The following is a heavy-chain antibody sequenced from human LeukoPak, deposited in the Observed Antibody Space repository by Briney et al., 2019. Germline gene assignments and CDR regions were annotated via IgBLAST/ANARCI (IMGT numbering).Heavy chain of an antibody. D-gene: IGHD1-26*01. CDR3: ARYSGSYRDY. CDR2: ISSSSTYI. Sequence: GGSLRLSCAVSGFTFSDYNMNWVRQAPGKWLEWVSSISSSSTYIYYADSLKGRFTISRDNAKNSLYLQMNSLRAEDTAVYFCARYSGSYRDYWGQGTLVAVSS. CDR1: GFTFSDYN. J-gene: IGHJ4*02. V-gene: IGHV3-21*01.